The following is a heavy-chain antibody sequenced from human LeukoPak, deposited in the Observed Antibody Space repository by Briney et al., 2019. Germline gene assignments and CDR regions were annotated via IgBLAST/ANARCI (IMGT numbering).Heavy chain of an antibody. CDR3: ARARGTVAIDY. V-gene: IGHV4-34*01. CDR2: INHSGST. D-gene: IGHD5-12*01. CDR1: GGSFSGYY. J-gene: IGHJ4*02. Sequence: PSETLSLTCAVYGGSFSGYYWTWIRQPPGKGLEWIGEINHSGSTNYNPSLKSRVTMSADTSKNQFSLNMRSVTAADTAVYYCARARGTVAIDYWGQGTLVTVSS.